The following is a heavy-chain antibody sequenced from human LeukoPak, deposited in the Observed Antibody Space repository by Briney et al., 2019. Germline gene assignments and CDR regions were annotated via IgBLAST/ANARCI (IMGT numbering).Heavy chain of an antibody. Sequence: SETLSLTCTVSGGSVSSGRYFWSWIRQPPGKGLEWIGYIYYSGSTNYNPYLKSRVSISVDTSKNQFSLKLSSVTAADTAVYYCARGVGYYYGSGNYYNGWFDPWGQGTLVTVSS. J-gene: IGHJ5*02. CDR1: GGSVSSGRYF. CDR2: IYYSGST. V-gene: IGHV4-61*01. D-gene: IGHD3-10*01. CDR3: ARGVGYYYGSGNYYNGWFDP.